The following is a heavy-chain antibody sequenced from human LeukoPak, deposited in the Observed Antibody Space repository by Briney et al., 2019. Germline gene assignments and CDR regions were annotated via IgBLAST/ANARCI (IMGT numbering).Heavy chain of an antibody. V-gene: IGHV3-15*01. CDR3: TIRMVRGVDYYFDY. CDR2: IKSKTDGGTT. CDR1: GFTFSNAW. D-gene: IGHD3-10*01. Sequence: PGGSLRLSCAASGFTFSNAWMSWVRQAPGKGLEWVGRIKSKTDGGTTDYAAPVKGRFTISRDDSKNTLYLQMNSLKTEDTAVYYCTIRMVRGVDYYFDYWGQGTLVTVSS. J-gene: IGHJ4*02.